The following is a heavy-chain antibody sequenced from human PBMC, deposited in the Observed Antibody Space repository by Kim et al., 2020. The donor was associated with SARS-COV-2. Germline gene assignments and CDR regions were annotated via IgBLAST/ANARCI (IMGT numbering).Heavy chain of an antibody. J-gene: IGHJ4*02. CDR2: SRNKRKRHTT. CDR1: GFTFSDHH. Sequence: GGSLRLSCVVSGFTFSDHHMDWVRQAPEKGLEWIGRSRNKRKRHTTQYAASVEGRFTISRDDSNNSLYLQMNSLKIEDTAVYFCTRDLSASDYSAFDSWGQGALVTVS. CDR3: TRDLSASDYSAFDS. D-gene: IGHD4-4*01. V-gene: IGHV3-72*01.